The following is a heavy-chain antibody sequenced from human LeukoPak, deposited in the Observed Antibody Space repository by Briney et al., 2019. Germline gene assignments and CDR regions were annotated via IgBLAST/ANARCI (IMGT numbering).Heavy chain of an antibody. J-gene: IGHJ4*02. CDR1: GFTFSNYV. D-gene: IGHD2/OR15-2a*01. CDR3: ARDGCSTTSCFDS. Sequence: GGSLRLSCAASGFTFSNYVMHWVRQAPGKGLEWVALIWYDGTKKYYADSVKGRFTISRDDSKNTLDLQMNSLRAVDTAVCYCARDGCSTTSCFDSWGQGTLVTVSS. V-gene: IGHV3-33*08. CDR2: IWYDGTKK.